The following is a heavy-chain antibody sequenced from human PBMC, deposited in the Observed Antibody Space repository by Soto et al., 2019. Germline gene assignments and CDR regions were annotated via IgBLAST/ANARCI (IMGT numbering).Heavy chain of an antibody. CDR1: GFTFSSYG. CDR2: ISYDGSNK. J-gene: IGHJ6*02. CDR3: AKDRLFGVVIIPERGYYYYGMDV. V-gene: IGHV3-30*18. Sequence: GGSLRLSCAASGFTFSSYGMHWVRQAPGKGLEWVAVISYDGSNKYYADSVKGRFTISRDNSKNTLYLQMNSLRAEDKAVYYCAKDRLFGVVIIPERGYYYYGMDVWGQGTTVTVSS. D-gene: IGHD3-3*01.